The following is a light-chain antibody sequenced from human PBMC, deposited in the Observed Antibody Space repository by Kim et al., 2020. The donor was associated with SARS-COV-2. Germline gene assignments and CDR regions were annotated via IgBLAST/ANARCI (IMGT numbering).Light chain of an antibody. CDR2: GKN. V-gene: IGLV3-19*01. CDR3: NSRDSNGNHLV. Sequence: ALGQTVRITCQGDSLRSDYASWYQQKPGQAPVLVIYGKNNRPSGIPDRFSGSSSGNTASLTITGAQAEDEADYYCNSRDSNGNHLVFGGGTKLTVL. CDR1: SLRSDY. J-gene: IGLJ2*01.